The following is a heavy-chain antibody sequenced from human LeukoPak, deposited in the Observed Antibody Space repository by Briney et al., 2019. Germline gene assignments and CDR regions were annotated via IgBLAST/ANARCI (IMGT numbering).Heavy chain of an antibody. V-gene: IGHV4-59*08. CDR3: ALAPNSNWFDF. CDR2: IHYSGSS. CDR1: GDSISNFY. D-gene: IGHD2-8*01. J-gene: IGHJ5*01. Sequence: SETLTLTCTVSGDSISNFYWNWIRQSPGKGLEWIGNIHYSGSSVYNPSLKSRGTISIDTSRKQFFLKLSSVTAADTAVYFCALAPNSNWFDFWGPGTLVTVSS.